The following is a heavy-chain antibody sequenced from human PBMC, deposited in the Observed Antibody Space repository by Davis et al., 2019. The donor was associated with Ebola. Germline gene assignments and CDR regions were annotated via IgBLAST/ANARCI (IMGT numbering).Heavy chain of an antibody. CDR2: ITPSTGHT. V-gene: IGHV3-11*06. Sequence: GESLKISCAASGFTFSDYYMNWIRQAPGKGLEWISYITPSTGHTTYADSVRGRFTISRDNAKNSLFLQMNSLRAEDTAVYYCAKDDYHSGSPFDYWGQGTLVTVSS. J-gene: IGHJ4*02. CDR1: GFTFSDYY. D-gene: IGHD1-26*01. CDR3: AKDDYHSGSPFDY.